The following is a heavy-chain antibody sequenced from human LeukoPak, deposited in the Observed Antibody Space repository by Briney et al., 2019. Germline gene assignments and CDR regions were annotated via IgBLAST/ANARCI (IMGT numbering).Heavy chain of an antibody. CDR1: GYTFTSYG. V-gene: IGHV1-18*01. CDR3: ARGRIVPHDYGDYDAFDI. J-gene: IGHJ3*02. Sequence: ASVKVSCKASGYTFTSYGISWVRQAPGQGLEWMGWISAYNGNTNYAQKLQGRVTMTTDTSTSTAYMELRSLRSDDTAVYYCARGRIVPHDYGDYDAFDIWGQGTMVTVSS. CDR2: ISAYNGNT. D-gene: IGHD4-17*01.